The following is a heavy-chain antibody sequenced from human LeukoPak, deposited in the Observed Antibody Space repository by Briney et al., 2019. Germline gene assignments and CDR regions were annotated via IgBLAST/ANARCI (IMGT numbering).Heavy chain of an antibody. D-gene: IGHD3-22*01. Sequence: SVKVSCKASGGTFSSCAISWVRQAPGQGLEWMGGIIPIFGTANYAQKFQGRVTITTDKSTSTAYMELSSLRSEDTAVYYCAPYYYDSSGVPNWFDPWGQGTLVTVSS. CDR3: APYYYDSSGVPNWFDP. CDR1: GGTFSSCA. CDR2: IIPIFGTA. V-gene: IGHV1-69*05. J-gene: IGHJ5*02.